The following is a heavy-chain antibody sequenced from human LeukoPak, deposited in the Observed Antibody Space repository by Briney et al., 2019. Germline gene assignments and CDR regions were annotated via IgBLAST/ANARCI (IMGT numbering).Heavy chain of an antibody. V-gene: IGHV4-61*02. CDR1: GGSISSGSYY. Sequence: SQTLSLTCTVSGGSISSGSYYWSWIRQPAGKGLEWIGRIYATGSTNYNPSLESRVTMSVDTSKNHLSLKVTSVTAADTAVYYCAREFSTNWFDPWGQGTLATVSS. CDR2: IYATGST. CDR3: AREFSTNWFDP. J-gene: IGHJ5*02.